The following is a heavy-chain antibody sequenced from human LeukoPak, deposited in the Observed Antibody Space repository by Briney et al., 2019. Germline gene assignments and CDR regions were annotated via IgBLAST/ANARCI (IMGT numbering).Heavy chain of an antibody. D-gene: IGHD3-3*01. CDR3: ASNTIRFLERYYYYYMDV. CDR2: IIPIFGTA. Sequence: SVKVSCKASGGTFSSYAISWVRQAPGQGLEWMGGIIPIFGTANYAQKFQGRVTITTDESTSTAYMELSSLRSEDTAAYYCASNTIRFLERYYYYYMDVWGKGTTVTVSS. CDR1: GGTFSSYA. V-gene: IGHV1-69*05. J-gene: IGHJ6*03.